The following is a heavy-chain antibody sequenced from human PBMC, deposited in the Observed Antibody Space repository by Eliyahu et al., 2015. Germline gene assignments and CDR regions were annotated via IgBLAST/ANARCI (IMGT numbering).Heavy chain of an antibody. V-gene: IGHV2-70*15. CDR2: IDWDDDK. CDR3: ARIAHPLPDYDFWDYAFDI. D-gene: IGHD3-3*01. CDR1: WFSLSTSGMX. Sequence: QVTLRESGPALVKPTQTLTLTCTFSWFSLSTSGMXVSWIRQPPGKXLEWLARIDWDDDKYYSTSLKTRLTISKDTSKNQVVLTMTNMDPVDTATYYCARIAHPLPDYDFWDYAFDIWGQGTMVTVSS. J-gene: IGHJ3*02.